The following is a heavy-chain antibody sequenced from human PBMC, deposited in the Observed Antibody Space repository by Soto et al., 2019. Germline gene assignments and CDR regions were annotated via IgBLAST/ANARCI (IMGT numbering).Heavy chain of an antibody. D-gene: IGHD3-22*01. CDR3: ATMNGYFEY. CDR2: IAATGDRT. J-gene: IGHJ4*02. V-gene: IGHV3-23*01. CDR1: GFRFSSYS. Sequence: TGGSLRLSCADSGFRFSSYSMSWVRQTPGKGLEGVAAIAATGDRTYYAESVTGRFTISRDHAKKTQYLKMTSLRADDTAMYYCATMNGYFEYWGQGTPVTVSS.